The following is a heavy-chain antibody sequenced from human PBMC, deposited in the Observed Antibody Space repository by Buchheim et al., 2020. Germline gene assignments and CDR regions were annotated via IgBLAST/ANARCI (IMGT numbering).Heavy chain of an antibody. J-gene: IGHJ5*02. Sequence: QVQLQQWGAGLLRPSETLSLTCSVFGESFNNYYWTWIRQSPGKALEWIGEINHTGSTKYSLSLKSQVIISVDTSKNHFSLKMTSVTAADTAVYYCARGAGGWIFWFDPWGQGTL. D-gene: IGHD5-12*01. CDR1: GESFNNYY. CDR2: INHTGST. V-gene: IGHV4-34*02. CDR3: ARGAGGWIFWFDP.